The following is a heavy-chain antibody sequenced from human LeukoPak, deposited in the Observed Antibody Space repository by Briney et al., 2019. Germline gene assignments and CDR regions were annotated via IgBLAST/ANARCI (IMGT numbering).Heavy chain of an antibody. J-gene: IGHJ6*02. Sequence: GSLRLSCAASGFIFSSYSTSWVRQAPGKGLEWVSVITGSGKNTYYADSVKGRFTISKDNSKNTVYLQMNDLRVDDTAVYYCAKAASSSWPSYQYGMDVWGQGTTVTVSS. V-gene: IGHV3-23*01. CDR3: AKAASSSWPSYQYGMDV. CDR1: GFIFSSYS. CDR2: ITGSGKNT. D-gene: IGHD6-13*01.